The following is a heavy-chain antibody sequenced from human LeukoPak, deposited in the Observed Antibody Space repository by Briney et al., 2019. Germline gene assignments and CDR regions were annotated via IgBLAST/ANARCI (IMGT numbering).Heavy chain of an antibody. CDR3: ARASDPWLQLT. D-gene: IGHD5-24*01. V-gene: IGHV4-59*01. J-gene: IGHJ5*02. CDR2: IFYSGST. CDR1: GGSISGYY. Sequence: PSETLSLTCTVSGGSISGYYWSWIRQPPGKGLEWIGYIFYSGSTNYNPSLKSRVTISVDTSKNQFSLKLSSVTAADTAVYYCARASDPWLQLTWGQGTLVTVSS.